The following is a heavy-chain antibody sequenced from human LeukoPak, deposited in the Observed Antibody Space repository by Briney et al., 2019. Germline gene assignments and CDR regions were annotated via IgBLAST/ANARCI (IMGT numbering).Heavy chain of an antibody. Sequence: PGGSLRLSCAASGFTFSSYAMSWVRQAPGKGLEWVSAISGSGGSTYYADSVKGRFTISRDNSKNTLYLQMNSLRAEDTAVYYCAKAYYSSGWYSPTHDYWGQGTLVTVSS. CDR1: GFTFSSYA. CDR2: ISGSGGST. CDR3: AKAYYSSGWYSPTHDY. V-gene: IGHV3-23*01. D-gene: IGHD6-19*01. J-gene: IGHJ4*02.